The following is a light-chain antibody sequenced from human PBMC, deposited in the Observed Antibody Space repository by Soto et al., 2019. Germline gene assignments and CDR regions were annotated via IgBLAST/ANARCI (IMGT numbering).Light chain of an antibody. Sequence: QSVLTQDASVSGSPGQSITISCTGTSSDVGGYNYVSWYQQHPGKAPKLMIYDVFTRPSGVSNRFSGSKSGNTASLTISALQAEDEADYYCTSCTSTSTYVFGSGTKLTVL. CDR2: DVF. CDR3: TSCTSTSTYV. J-gene: IGLJ1*01. CDR1: SSDVGGYNY. V-gene: IGLV2-14*03.